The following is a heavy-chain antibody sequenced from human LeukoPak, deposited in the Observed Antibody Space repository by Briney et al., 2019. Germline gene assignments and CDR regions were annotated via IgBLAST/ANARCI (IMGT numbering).Heavy chain of an antibody. Sequence: SETLSLTCTVSGGSISSYYWSWIRQPPGKGLEWIGYIYYSGSTNYNPSLKSRVTISVDTSKNQFSLKLSSVTAADTAVYYCARNYHDFWSGYYPWYFDLWGRGTLVTVSS. CDR1: GGSISSYY. CDR2: IYYSGST. D-gene: IGHD3-3*01. CDR3: ARNYHDFWSGYYPWYFDL. V-gene: IGHV4-59*01. J-gene: IGHJ2*01.